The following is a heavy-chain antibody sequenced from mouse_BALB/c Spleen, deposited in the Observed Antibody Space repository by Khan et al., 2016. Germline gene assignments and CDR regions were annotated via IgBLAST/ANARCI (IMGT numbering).Heavy chain of an antibody. V-gene: IGHV1S81*02. J-gene: IGHJ4*01. CDR1: GYTFTSYY. CDR2: INPSNGGT. Sequence: QVQLKQSGAELVKPGASVKLSCKASGYTFTSYYMYWVKQRPGQGLEWIGEINPSNGGTNFNEKFKSKATLTVDKSSSTAYMQLSSLTSEDSAVYYCTRSRYYDGSSYVDYYAMDYWGQGTSVTVSS. CDR3: TRSRYYDGSSYVDYYAMDY. D-gene: IGHD1-1*01.